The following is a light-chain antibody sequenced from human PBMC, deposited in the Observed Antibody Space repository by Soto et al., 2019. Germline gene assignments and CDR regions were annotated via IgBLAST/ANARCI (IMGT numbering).Light chain of an antibody. CDR2: GAS. CDR3: QQYNNWLTWT. V-gene: IGKV3-15*01. J-gene: IGKJ1*01. CDR1: QSVGSN. Sequence: EIVMTQSPATLSVSPGERATLSCRASQSVGSNLAWYQQKPGQAPRLLIYGASTRATGNPARFSGSGSGTEFTLTISSLQSEDFAVYYCQQYNNWLTWTFGQGTKVEIK.